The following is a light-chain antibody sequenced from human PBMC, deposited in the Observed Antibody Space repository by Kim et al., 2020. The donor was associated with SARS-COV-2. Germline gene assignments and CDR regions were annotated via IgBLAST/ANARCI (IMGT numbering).Light chain of an antibody. CDR3: AAWDDSLSGPV. V-gene: IGLV1-47*01. CDR2: RDN. Sequence: ELTQPPSASGTPGQRVTISCSGSSSNIGNTYVYWYQQLPGAAPKVLIYRDNQRPSGVPDRFSGSKSGTSASLAVSGLRSEDEAYYYCAAWDDSLSGPVFGGVTQLTVL. CDR1: SSNIGNTY. J-gene: IGLJ3*02.